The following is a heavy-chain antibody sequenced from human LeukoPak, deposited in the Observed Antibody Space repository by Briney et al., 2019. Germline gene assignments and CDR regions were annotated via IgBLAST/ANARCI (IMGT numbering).Heavy chain of an antibody. V-gene: IGHV3-21*01. CDR1: GFTFSSYA. CDR2: ISSSSSYI. J-gene: IGHJ6*02. Sequence: GGSLRLSCAASGFTFSSYAMSWVRQAPGKGLEWVSSISSSSSYIYYADSVKGRFTISRDNAKNSLYLQMNSLRAEDTAVYYCARDLGYYYYYGMDVWGQGTTVTVSS. D-gene: IGHD7-27*01. CDR3: ARDLGYYYYYGMDV.